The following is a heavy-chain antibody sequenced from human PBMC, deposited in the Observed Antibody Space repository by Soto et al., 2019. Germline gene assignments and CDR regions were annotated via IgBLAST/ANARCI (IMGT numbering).Heavy chain of an antibody. CDR1: GCPLSNYV. D-gene: IGHD3-22*01. J-gene: IGHJ4*02. Sequence: RSLTLSCEASGCPLSNYVISCVRPSPGKGLGWVSAISGSGSTFYADSVKGRFTISRDNAKNTLYLQMNSLRAEDTAVYYCARFGTYYDSSGFLYWGQGALVTVS. CDR2: ISGSGST. V-gene: IGHV3-23*01. CDR3: ARFGTYYDSSGFLY.